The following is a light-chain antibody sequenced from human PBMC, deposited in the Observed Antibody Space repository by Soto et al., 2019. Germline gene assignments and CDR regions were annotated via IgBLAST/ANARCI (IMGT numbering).Light chain of an antibody. J-gene: IGKJ1*01. V-gene: IGKV1-39*01. Sequence: DIQMTPSPSSVPPPGGDSVSFASQAIQTWKNILNWYQHKRGKAPNLLISGSSNLQNDAPPRFRGSVTGTDFTLTINSLQPEDAATYYCQQTYRHPRTFGQGTSVDIK. CDR2: GSS. CDR1: QTWKNI. CDR3: QQTYRHPRT.